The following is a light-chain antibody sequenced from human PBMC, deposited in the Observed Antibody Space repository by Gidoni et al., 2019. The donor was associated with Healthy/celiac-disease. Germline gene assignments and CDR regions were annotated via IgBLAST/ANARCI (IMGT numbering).Light chain of an antibody. J-gene: IGKJ2*01. CDR3: QQYDNLPMYT. CDR2: DAS. CDR1: QDIRNY. Sequence: DIQMTQSPTSLSASVGDRVTITCQASQDIRNYLNWYQQKPGQAPKLLIYDASNLETGVPSRFSGSGSGTDFTFTISSLQPEDIATYYCQQYDNLPMYTFGQXTKLEIK. V-gene: IGKV1-33*01.